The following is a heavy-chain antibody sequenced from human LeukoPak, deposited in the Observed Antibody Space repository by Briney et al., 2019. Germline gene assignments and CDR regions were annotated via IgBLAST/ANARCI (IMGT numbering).Heavy chain of an antibody. Sequence: ASVKVSCKASGYTFTGYYMHWVRQAPGQGLEWMGWINPNSGGTNYAQKFQGRVTMTTDTSTSTAFMYLRGLRSDDTAVYYCARDNWNYGWFDPWGQGTLVTVSS. CDR1: GYTFTGYY. J-gene: IGHJ5*02. CDR2: INPNSGGT. CDR3: ARDNWNYGWFDP. V-gene: IGHV1-2*02. D-gene: IGHD1-7*01.